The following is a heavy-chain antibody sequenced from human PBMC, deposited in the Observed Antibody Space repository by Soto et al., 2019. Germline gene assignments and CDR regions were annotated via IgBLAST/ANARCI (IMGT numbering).Heavy chain of an antibody. Sequence: GESLKISCKGPGHLFNNHWIGWVRQTPGKGLEWMGLIFTRDSETKTSPSFQGHVSFSVDNSINTVYLQWTSLKTTDTGIYFCARGYFDSGHGYDLWGQGTLVTVPS. D-gene: IGHD3-10*01. V-gene: IGHV5-51*01. CDR2: IFTRDSET. CDR3: ARGYFDSGHGYDL. CDR1: GHLFNNHW. J-gene: IGHJ5*02.